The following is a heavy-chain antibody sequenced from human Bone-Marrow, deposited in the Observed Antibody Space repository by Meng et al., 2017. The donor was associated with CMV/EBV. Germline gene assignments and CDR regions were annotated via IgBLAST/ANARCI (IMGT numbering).Heavy chain of an antibody. CDR3: AREVKYEGIVVVITFDY. CDR2: IYYSGST. Sequence: SGGSISSSSDYWGWIRQPPGKGLEWIGSIYYSGSTYYNPSLKSRVTISVDTSKNQFSLKLSSVTAADTAVYYCAREVKYEGIVVVITFDYWGQGTLVTV. J-gene: IGHJ4*02. V-gene: IGHV4-39*07. CDR1: GGSISSSSDY. D-gene: IGHD3-22*01.